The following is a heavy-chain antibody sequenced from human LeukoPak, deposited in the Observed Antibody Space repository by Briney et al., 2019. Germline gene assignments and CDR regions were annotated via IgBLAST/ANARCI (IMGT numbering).Heavy chain of an antibody. CDR3: ARGDLSILTGYYPGSDFDY. V-gene: IGHV1-8*01. CDR1: GYTFTSYD. J-gene: IGHJ4*02. Sequence: GASVKVSCKASGYTFTSYDINWVRQATGQGLEWMGWMNPNSGNTGYAQKFQGRVTMTRNTSISTAYMELSSLRSEDTAVYYCARGDLSILTGYYPGSDFDYWGQGTLVTVSS. CDR2: MNPNSGNT. D-gene: IGHD3-9*01.